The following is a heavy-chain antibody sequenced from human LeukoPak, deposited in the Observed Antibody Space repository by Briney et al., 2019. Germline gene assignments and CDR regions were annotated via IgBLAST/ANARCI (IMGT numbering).Heavy chain of an antibody. Sequence: GGSLRLSCAASGFTFSTSAMSWVRQAPGKGLEWVSGISDSGGNTNYADSVKGRFTISRDNSKNTLYLLMNSLRAEDTAVYYCARYYGLNWFDRWGQGTLVTVSS. D-gene: IGHD3-3*01. CDR2: ISDSGGNT. V-gene: IGHV3-23*01. CDR3: ARYYGLNWFDR. J-gene: IGHJ5*02. CDR1: GFTFSTSA.